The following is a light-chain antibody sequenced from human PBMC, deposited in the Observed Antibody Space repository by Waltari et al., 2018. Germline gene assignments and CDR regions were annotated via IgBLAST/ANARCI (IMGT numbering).Light chain of an antibody. CDR2: AAS. CDR1: QSISSY. J-gene: IGKJ4*01. Sequence: DIQMTQSPSTLSASVGDRVTIPCRASQSISSYLNWYQQKPGKAPKLLIYAASSLQSGVPSRFSGSGSGTDFTLTISSLQPEDFATYYCQQSYSTPLTFGGGT. CDR3: QQSYSTPLT. V-gene: IGKV1-39*01.